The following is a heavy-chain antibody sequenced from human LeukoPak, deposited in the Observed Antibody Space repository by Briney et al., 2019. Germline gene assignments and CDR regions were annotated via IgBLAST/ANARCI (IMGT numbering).Heavy chain of an antibody. Sequence: PGGSLRLSCAASGFTFSDYYMSWIRQAPGKGLEWVSYIGGSGSTVYYAASVRGRFTISRDNAKNSLFLQMNSLRAEDTAVYYCARDRGNSDPGDWFDSWGQGTLVTVSS. V-gene: IGHV3-11*01. D-gene: IGHD4-23*01. CDR3: ARDRGNSDPGDWFDS. CDR1: GFTFSDYY. CDR2: IGGSGSTV. J-gene: IGHJ5*01.